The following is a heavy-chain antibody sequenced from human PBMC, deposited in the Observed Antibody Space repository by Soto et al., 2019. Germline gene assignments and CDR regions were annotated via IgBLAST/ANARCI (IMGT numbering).Heavy chain of an antibody. V-gene: IGHV3-73*01. D-gene: IGHD3-3*01. CDR2: IRSKANSYAT. CDR3: TSRTTYYDFWSGSPDGMDV. Sequence: GGSLRLSCAASGFTFSGSAMHWVRQASGKGLEWVGRIRSKANSYATAYAASVKGRFTISRDDSKNTAYLQMNSLKTEDTAVYYCTSRTTYYDFWSGSPDGMDVWGQGTKVTVSS. CDR1: GFTFSGSA. J-gene: IGHJ6*02.